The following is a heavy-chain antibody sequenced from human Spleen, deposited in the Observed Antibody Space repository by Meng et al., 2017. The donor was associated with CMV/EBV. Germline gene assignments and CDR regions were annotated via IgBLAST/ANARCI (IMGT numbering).Heavy chain of an antibody. V-gene: IGHV3-21*01. D-gene: IGHD3-3*01. CDR3: ARDPDHDFWSGYHTGGYYGMDV. CDR2: VSGSGTYI. Sequence: GESLKISCAASGFSFSYYSINWVRQAPGKGLEWVSSVSGSGTYIYFADSMKGRFTISRDNAKNSLYLQMDSLRAEDTAVYYCARDPDHDFWSGYHTGGYYGMDVWGLGTTVTVS. J-gene: IGHJ6*02. CDR1: GFSFSYYS.